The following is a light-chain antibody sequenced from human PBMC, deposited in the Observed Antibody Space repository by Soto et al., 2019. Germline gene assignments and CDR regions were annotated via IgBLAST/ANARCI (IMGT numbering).Light chain of an antibody. V-gene: IGKV3-20*01. Sequence: DIVLTPSPATLSLPPGERAILSCRASQTVNTNYLAWCQQKPGQAPRLLISGASRRATGIPDRFSGSASGTDFTLTISRLEPEDFAVYFCQQYSDLPMTFGQGTRLE. CDR1: QTVNTNY. CDR3: QQYSDLPMT. CDR2: GAS. J-gene: IGKJ5*01.